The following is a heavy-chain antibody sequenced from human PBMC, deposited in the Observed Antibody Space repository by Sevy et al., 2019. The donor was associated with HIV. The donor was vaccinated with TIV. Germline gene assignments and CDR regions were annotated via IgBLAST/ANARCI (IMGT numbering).Heavy chain of an antibody. CDR3: GSYGETSGDEYFDY. D-gene: IGHD3-10*01. CDR2: INPNSGGT. CDR1: GYTFTGYY. J-gene: IGHJ4*02. V-gene: IGHV1-2*02. Sequence: ASVKVSCKASGYTFTGYYMHWVRQAPGQGLEWMGWINPNSGGTNNAQKFQGRVTMTRDTSISTAYMKLSRLRSDDTAVYYCGSYGETSGDEYFDYWGQGTLVTVSS.